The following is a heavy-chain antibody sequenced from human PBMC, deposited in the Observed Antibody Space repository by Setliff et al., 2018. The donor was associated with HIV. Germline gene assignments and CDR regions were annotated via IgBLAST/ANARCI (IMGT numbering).Heavy chain of an antibody. D-gene: IGHD2-21*01. V-gene: IGHV4-39*01. CDR1: SGSISSNTYY. Sequence: PSETLSLTCSVSSGSISSNTYYWSWIRQPPGRGLEWIASVFHIGSTYHNPSLKSRVSISIDTSKTQVSLKLRSVTAAGTAVYYCARLGIANAPDDYWGQGTLVTVSS. J-gene: IGHJ4*02. CDR3: ARLGIANAPDDY. CDR2: VFHIGST.